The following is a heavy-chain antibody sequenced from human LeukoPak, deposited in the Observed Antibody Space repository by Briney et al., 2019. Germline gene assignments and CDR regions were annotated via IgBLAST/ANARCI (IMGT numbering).Heavy chain of an antibody. V-gene: IGHV1-58*01. CDR3: AADRHAFWSGYFKAEGAFDI. D-gene: IGHD3-3*01. CDR1: GFTFTSSA. Sequence: ASVKVSCKASGFTFTSSAVQWVRQARGQRLEWIGWIVVGSGNTNYAQKFQERVTITRDMSTSTAYMELSSLRSEDTAVYYCAADRHAFWSGYFKAEGAFDIWGQGTMVTVSS. J-gene: IGHJ3*02. CDR2: IVVGSGNT.